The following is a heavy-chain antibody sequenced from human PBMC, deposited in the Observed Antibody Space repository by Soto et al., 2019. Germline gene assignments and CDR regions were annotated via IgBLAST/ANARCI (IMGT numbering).Heavy chain of an antibody. V-gene: IGHV4-34*01. J-gene: IGHJ4*02. CDR3: ARDKITGLFDY. CDR1: GRYFSGSN. CDR2: INHSGST. D-gene: IGHD2-8*02. Sequence: SETRTLNCSDYGRYFSGSNRTWIRQPPGTGLEWIGEINHSGSTNYNPSLKSRVTISVDTSKNQFSLKLTSVTAADTAVYYCARDKITGLFDYWGQGTLVT.